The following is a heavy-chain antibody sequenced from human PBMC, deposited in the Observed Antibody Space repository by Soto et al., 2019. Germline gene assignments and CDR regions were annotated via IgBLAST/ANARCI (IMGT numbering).Heavy chain of an antibody. CDR2: ISSSSSYI. V-gene: IGHV3-21*01. J-gene: IGHJ6*02. CDR1: GFTFSSYS. CDR3: ARDQIDLGSRGYQADYYYYYGMDV. D-gene: IGHD3-22*01. Sequence: GGSLRLSCAASGFTFSSYSMNWVRQAPGKGLEWVSSISSSSSYIYYADSVKGRFTISRDNAKNSLYLQMNSLRAEDTAVYYCARDQIDLGSRGYQADYYYYYGMDVWGQGTTVTVSS.